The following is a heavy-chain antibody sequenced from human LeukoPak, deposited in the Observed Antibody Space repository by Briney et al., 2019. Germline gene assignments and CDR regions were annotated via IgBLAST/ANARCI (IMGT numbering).Heavy chain of an antibody. D-gene: IGHD6-13*01. Sequence: GASVKVSCKASGYTFTGYYIHWVRQAPGQGRGWMGWINPNSGGTNYAQKFQGRVTMTRDTSISTAYMELSRLRSDDTAVYYCARVFQKQLSDYWGQGSLVTVSS. V-gene: IGHV1-2*02. J-gene: IGHJ4*02. CDR3: ARVFQKQLSDY. CDR1: GYTFTGYY. CDR2: INPNSGGT.